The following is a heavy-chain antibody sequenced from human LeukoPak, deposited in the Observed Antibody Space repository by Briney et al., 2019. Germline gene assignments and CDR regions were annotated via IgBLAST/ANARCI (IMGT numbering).Heavy chain of an antibody. J-gene: IGHJ4*02. Sequence: GGSLRLSCATSGFTFSSYWMHWVRQAPGKGLVWVSRINSDGSSTSYVDSVKGRFTISRDNAKNTLYLQMNSLRAEDTAVYYCAQGAMVRGAYYLDYWGQGTLVTVSS. D-gene: IGHD3-10*01. CDR3: AQGAMVRGAYYLDY. CDR1: GFTFSSYW. CDR2: INSDGSST. V-gene: IGHV3-74*01.